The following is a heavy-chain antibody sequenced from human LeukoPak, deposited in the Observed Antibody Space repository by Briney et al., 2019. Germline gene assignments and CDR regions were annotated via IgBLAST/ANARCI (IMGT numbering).Heavy chain of an antibody. J-gene: IGHJ5*02. CDR3: AKGRLQNYNWFDP. D-gene: IGHD4-11*01. V-gene: IGHV3-23*01. CDR1: RFTFSSYV. CDR2: ISGSGGST. Sequence: GGSLRLSCAASRFTFSSYVMSWVRQAPGKGLEWVSAISGSGGSTYYADSVKCRFTISRDNSKNTLYLQMNSLRAEDTAVYYCAKGRLQNYNWFDPWGQGTLVTVSS.